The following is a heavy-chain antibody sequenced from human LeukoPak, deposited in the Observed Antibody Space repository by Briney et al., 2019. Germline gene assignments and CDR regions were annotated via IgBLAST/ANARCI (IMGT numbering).Heavy chain of an antibody. J-gene: IGHJ2*01. CDR3: AKLPIVVVPAAIPRYWYFDL. CDR2: ISGSGGST. CDR1: GFTFSSYA. Sequence: PGRSLRLSCAASGFTFSSYAMSWVRQAPGKGLEWVSAISGSGGSTYYADSVKGRFTISRDNSKNTLYLQMNSLRAEDTAVYYCAKLPIVVVPAAIPRYWYFDLWGRGTLVTVSS. V-gene: IGHV3-23*01. D-gene: IGHD2-2*01.